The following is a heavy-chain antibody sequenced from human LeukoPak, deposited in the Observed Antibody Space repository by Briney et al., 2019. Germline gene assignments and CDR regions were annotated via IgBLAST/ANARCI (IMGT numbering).Heavy chain of an antibody. CDR2: IGTAGEI. CDR3: ARAAYSSTWYSRYFDL. CDR1: GFTFSSYA. Sequence: GGSLRLSCAASGFTFSSYAMNWVRHATGKGLEWVSGIGTAGEIYYPGSVKGRFTISRENAKNSLYLQMNGLRAGDTAVYYCARAAYSSTWYSRYFDLWGRGTLVTVSS. D-gene: IGHD6-13*01. J-gene: IGHJ2*01. V-gene: IGHV3-13*01.